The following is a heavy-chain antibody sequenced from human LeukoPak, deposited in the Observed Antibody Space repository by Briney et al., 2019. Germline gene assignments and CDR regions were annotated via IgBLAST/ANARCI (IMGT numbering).Heavy chain of an antibody. J-gene: IGHJ3*02. CDR3: ARGDPDISFAVAGEAFDI. D-gene: IGHD6-19*01. CDR1: RFTFSSYS. CDR2: IYSDNT. V-gene: IGHV3-66*01. Sequence: PGGSLRLSCAASRFTFSSYSMNWVRQAPGKGLEWVSFIYSDNTHYSDSVKGRFTISRDNSKNTLYLQMNSLRADDTAVYYCARGDPDISFAVAGEAFDIWGQGTMVTVSS.